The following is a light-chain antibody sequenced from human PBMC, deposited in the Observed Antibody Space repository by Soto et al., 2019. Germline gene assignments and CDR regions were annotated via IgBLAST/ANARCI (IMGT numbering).Light chain of an antibody. Sequence: QSALTQPASVSGSPGQSITISCTGTSSDVGSYNLVSWYQQHPGKAPKLMIYEGSKRPSGVSNRFSGSKSGNTASLTISGLQAEDEADYYCCSYAGSSTVAVFCAGTKLTV. J-gene: IGLJ2*01. CDR3: CSYAGSSTVAV. CDR1: SSDVGSYNL. V-gene: IGLV2-23*03. CDR2: EGS.